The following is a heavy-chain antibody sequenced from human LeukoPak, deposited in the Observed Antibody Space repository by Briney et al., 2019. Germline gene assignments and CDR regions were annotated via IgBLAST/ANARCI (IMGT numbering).Heavy chain of an antibody. Sequence: GRSLRLSCAASGFTFSSYGMHWVRQAPGKGLEWVAVISYDGSNKYYADSVKGRFTISRDNSKNTLYLQMNSLRAEDTAVYYCANWTPRAPPFDYWGQGTLVTVSS. CDR1: GFTFSSYG. V-gene: IGHV3-30*18. J-gene: IGHJ4*02. CDR3: ANWTPRAPPFDY. CDR2: ISYDGSNK. D-gene: IGHD3/OR15-3a*01.